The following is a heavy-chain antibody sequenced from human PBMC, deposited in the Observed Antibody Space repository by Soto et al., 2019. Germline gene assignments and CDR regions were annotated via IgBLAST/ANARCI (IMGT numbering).Heavy chain of an antibody. D-gene: IGHD6-13*01. V-gene: IGHV4-31*03. CDR3: ARAKKGIAAAENWFDP. CDR2: IYYSGST. Sequence: SETLSLTCTVSGGSISSGGYYWSWIRQHPGKGLEWIGYIYYSGSTYYNPSLKSRVTISVDTSKNQFSLKLSSVTAADTAVYYCARAKKGIAAAENWFDPWGQGTLVTVSA. CDR1: GGSISSGGYY. J-gene: IGHJ5*02.